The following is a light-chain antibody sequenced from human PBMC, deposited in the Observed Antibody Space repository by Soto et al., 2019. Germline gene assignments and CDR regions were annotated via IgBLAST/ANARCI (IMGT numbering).Light chain of an antibody. J-gene: IGKJ1*01. Sequence: DIVMTQSPLSLPVTPGEPASISCRSSQNLLHSNGYNYLDWYLQKPGQSPQLLIYLGSNRASGVPDRFSGSGSGTDFTLKISRVEAEDVGVYHCMQALQTPATFGQGTKVEIK. CDR3: MQALQTPAT. V-gene: IGKV2-28*01. CDR2: LGS. CDR1: QNLLHSNGYNY.